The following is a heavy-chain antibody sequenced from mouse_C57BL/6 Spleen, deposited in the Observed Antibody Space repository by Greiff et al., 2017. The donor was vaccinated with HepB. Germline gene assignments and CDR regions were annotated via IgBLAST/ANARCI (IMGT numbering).Heavy chain of an antibody. D-gene: IGHD2-5*01. CDR1: GYTFTSYW. Sequence: VQLQQSGAELVKPGASVKLSCKASGYTFTSYWMHWVKQRPGQGLEWIGMIHPNSGSTNYNEKFKSKATLTVDKSSSTAYMQLSSLTSEDSAVYYCAEHSNYGDYYAMDYWGQGTSVTVSS. V-gene: IGHV1-64*01. CDR3: AEHSNYGDYYAMDY. CDR2: IHPNSGST. J-gene: IGHJ4*01.